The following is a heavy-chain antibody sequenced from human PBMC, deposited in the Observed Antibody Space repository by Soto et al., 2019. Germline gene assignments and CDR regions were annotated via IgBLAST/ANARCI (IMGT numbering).Heavy chain of an antibody. D-gene: IGHD3-22*01. CDR1: GGSISSYY. J-gene: IGHJ4*02. Sequence: PSETLSLTCTVSGGSISSYYWSWIRQPPGKGLEWIGYIYYSGSTNYNPSLKSRVTISVDTSKNQFSLKLSSVTAADTAVYYCARADPYYYDSSGYSVYYFDYWGQGTLVTVSS. CDR2: IYYSGST. V-gene: IGHV4-59*01. CDR3: ARADPYYYDSSGYSVYYFDY.